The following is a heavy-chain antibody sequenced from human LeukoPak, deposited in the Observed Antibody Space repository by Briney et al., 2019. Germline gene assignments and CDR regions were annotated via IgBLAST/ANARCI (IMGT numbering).Heavy chain of an antibody. CDR1: GYTFNDDY. V-gene: IGHV1-2*02. CDR3: ARGKSGSYSWFDT. Sequence: ASVKVSCKASGYTFNDDYMHWVRQAPGQGLEWMGWINPNSGGTHYRQNCQGRVTMTRDTSISTAYMELSRLRSDDTAVYYCARGKSGSYSWFDTWGQGTLVTVSS. J-gene: IGHJ5*02. D-gene: IGHD1-26*01. CDR2: INPNSGGT.